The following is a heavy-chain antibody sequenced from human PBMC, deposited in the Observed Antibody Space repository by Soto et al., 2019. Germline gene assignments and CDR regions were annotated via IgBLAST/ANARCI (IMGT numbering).Heavy chain of an antibody. D-gene: IGHD2-2*03. J-gene: IGHJ4*02. CDR2: ISYDGSNK. V-gene: IGHV3-30*04. Sequence: QVQLVESGGGVVQPGRSLRLSCAASGFTFSTYAMHWVRQAPGKGLEWVAVISYDGSNKHYADSVKGRFTISRDNSKNTLYLQMNSPRAEDTAVYYCARPPVMDIVVPPDYWGQGTLVTVSS. CDR3: ARPPVMDIVVPPDY. CDR1: GFTFSTYA.